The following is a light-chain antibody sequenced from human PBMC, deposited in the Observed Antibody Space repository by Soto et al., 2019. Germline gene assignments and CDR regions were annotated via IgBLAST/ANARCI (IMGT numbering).Light chain of an antibody. Sequence: EVVLTQSPGTLSLSPGEGATLSCRASQSVSNRYFAWYQQKPGQAPRLLIYRVSSRATGIPDRFSGSGSGTDFTLTISSLEPEDFAVYYCQQRSNWPPITFGQGTRLEIK. CDR3: QQRSNWPPIT. CDR1: QSVSNRY. CDR2: RVS. V-gene: IGKV3D-20*02. J-gene: IGKJ5*01.